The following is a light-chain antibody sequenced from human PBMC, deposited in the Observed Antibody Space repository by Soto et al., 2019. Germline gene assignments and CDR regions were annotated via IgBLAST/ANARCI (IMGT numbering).Light chain of an antibody. CDR1: TSDVGRYNY. J-gene: IGLJ1*01. CDR2: DVS. CDR3: NSYTSSGTYV. V-gene: IGLV2-14*01. Sequence: QSALTQPASVSGSPGQSITISRTGTTSDVGRYNYVSWYQQHPGKAPKLIIYDVSNRPSGVSNRFSGSKSGNTASLTISGLQAEDEADYYCNSYTSSGTYVFGTGTKLTVL.